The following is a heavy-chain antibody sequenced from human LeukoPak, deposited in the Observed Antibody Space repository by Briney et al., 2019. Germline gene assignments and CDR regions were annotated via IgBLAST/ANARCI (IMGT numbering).Heavy chain of an antibody. J-gene: IGHJ6*03. D-gene: IGHD1-26*01. CDR1: GFTFSSYS. CDR3: ARTREEWELPLNYYYYYMDV. V-gene: IGHV3-21*01. CDR2: ISSSSSYI. Sequence: GGSLRLSCAASGFTFSSYSMNWVRQAPGKGLEWVSSISSSSSYIYYADSVKGRFTISRDNAKNSLYLQMNSLRAEDTAVYYCARTREEWELPLNYYYYYMDVWGKGTTVTVFS.